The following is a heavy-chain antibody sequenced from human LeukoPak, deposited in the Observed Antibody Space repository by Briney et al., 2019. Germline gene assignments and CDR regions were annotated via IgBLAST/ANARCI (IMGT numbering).Heavy chain of an antibody. D-gene: IGHD2-15*01. J-gene: IGHJ4*02. V-gene: IGHV1-2*02. CDR1: GYIFSGYY. CDR2: INPNSGDT. CDR3: ARDQVGAARFDS. Sequence: GASVKVSCKASGYIFSGYYMHWVRQAPGQGFEWMGWINPNSGDTNYAQKFQGRVTMTRDTSISTAYMELSRLRSDDTAVYYCARDQVGAARFDSWGQGTLVTVSP.